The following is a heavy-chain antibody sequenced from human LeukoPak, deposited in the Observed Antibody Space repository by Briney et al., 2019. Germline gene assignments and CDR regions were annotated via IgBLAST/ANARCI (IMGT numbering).Heavy chain of an antibody. D-gene: IGHD6-19*01. J-gene: IGHJ4*02. CDR2: IYTSGST. CDR1: GGSISSYY. V-gene: IGHV4-4*07. Sequence: SETLSLTCTVSGGSISSYYWSWIRQPAGKGLEWIGRIYTSGSTSYNPSLKSRVTMSVDTSKNQFSLKLSSVTAADTAVYYCARGSSAVAGTGIDYWGQGTLVTVSS. CDR3: ARGSSAVAGTGIDY.